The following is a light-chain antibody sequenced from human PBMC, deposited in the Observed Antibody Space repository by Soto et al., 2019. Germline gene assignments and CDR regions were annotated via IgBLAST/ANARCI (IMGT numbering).Light chain of an antibody. J-gene: IGKJ3*01. Sequence: EIVLTQSPGTLSLSPGERATLSCRDSQSVSSSYLAWYQQKPGQAPRLLIYGASSRATGIPDRFSGSGSRPDFTLTISRLEPEDFAVYYCQQYVSSPFTFGPGTKVDIK. CDR1: QSVSSSY. CDR2: GAS. CDR3: QQYVSSPFT. V-gene: IGKV3-20*01.